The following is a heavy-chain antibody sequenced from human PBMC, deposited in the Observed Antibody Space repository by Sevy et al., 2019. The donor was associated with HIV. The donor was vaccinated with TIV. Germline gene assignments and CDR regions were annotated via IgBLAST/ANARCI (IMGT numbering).Heavy chain of an antibody. D-gene: IGHD1-26*01. CDR2: IYRSGST. J-gene: IGHJ3*02. CDR3: ARVSEGATRFAFDI. Sequence: SETLSLTCAVSGGSISSSNWWSWVRQPPGKGLGWIGEIYRSGSTNYNPSLKSRVTISVDKSKNQFSLKLSSVTAADTAVYYCARVSEGATRFAFDIWGQGTMVTVSS. V-gene: IGHV4-4*02. CDR1: GGSISSSNW.